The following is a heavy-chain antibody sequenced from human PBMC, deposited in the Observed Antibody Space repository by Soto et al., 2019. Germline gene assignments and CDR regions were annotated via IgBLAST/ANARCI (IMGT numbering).Heavy chain of an antibody. D-gene: IGHD3-22*01. CDR2: IWYDGNSK. CDR1: GFTFTGYG. Sequence: GGSLRLSCAASGFTFTGYGMHWVRQAPGKGLEWVAGIWYDGNSKYYEDSVKGRFTISRDNSKNTLYLEMNSLRGDDTAVYYCARENYYDTSGLDYWGQGTLVTVSS. J-gene: IGHJ4*02. V-gene: IGHV3-33*01. CDR3: ARENYYDTSGLDY.